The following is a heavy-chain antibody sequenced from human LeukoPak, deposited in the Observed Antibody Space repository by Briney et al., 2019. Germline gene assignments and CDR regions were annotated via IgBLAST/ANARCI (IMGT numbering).Heavy chain of an antibody. J-gene: IGHJ4*02. CDR2: FSGSGGST. V-gene: IGHV3-23*01. CDR3: GKDRCSSTSCYLFDY. Sequence: GGSLRLSCAASGFTFSSYAMSWVRQAPGKGLEWVSAFSGSGGSTYYADSVKGRFTISRDNSKNTLFLQMNSLRAEDTAVYYRGKDRCSSTSCYLFDYWGQGTLVTVSS. D-gene: IGHD2-2*01. CDR1: GFTFSSYA.